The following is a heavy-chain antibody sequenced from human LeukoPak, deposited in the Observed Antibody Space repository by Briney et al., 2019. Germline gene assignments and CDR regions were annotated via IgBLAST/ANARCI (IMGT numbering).Heavy chain of an antibody. Sequence: GGSLRLSCAASGFSFNSYDMQWVRQSPGKGLEWVTFIRYDGSEKYYVDSVEGRFTISRDNSKNTLYLQMNSLRAEDRAVYYCATSVTGYSSPFYYWGQGTLVTVSP. CDR2: IRYDGSEK. CDR3: ATSVTGYSSPFYY. D-gene: IGHD6-13*01. J-gene: IGHJ4*02. V-gene: IGHV3-30*02. CDR1: GFSFNSYD.